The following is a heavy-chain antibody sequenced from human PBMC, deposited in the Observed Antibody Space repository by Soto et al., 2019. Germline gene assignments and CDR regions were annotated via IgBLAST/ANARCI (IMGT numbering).Heavy chain of an antibody. Sequence: SETLSLTCAVYGGSFSGYYWSLIRQPPGKGLEWIGEINHSGSTNYSPSLKSRVAISLDTSKNQFSLKLSSVTAADTAVYYCARLYYDILTGSHPWGQGTLVTVSS. D-gene: IGHD3-9*01. J-gene: IGHJ5*02. CDR3: ARLYYDILTGSHP. CDR1: GGSFSGYY. V-gene: IGHV4-34*01. CDR2: INHSGST.